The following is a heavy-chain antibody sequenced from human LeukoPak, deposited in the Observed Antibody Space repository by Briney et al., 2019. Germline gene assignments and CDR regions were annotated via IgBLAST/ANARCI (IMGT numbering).Heavy chain of an antibody. CDR1: GGSISSYY. J-gene: IGHJ4*02. D-gene: IGHD4-17*01. Sequence: PSETLSLTCTVSGGSISSYYWSWIRQPPGKGLEWIGEINHSGSTYYNPSLKSRVTISVDRSKNQFSLKLSSVTAADTAVYYCARAYGDADYFDYWGQGTLVTVSS. V-gene: IGHV4-34*01. CDR2: INHSGST. CDR3: ARAYGDADYFDY.